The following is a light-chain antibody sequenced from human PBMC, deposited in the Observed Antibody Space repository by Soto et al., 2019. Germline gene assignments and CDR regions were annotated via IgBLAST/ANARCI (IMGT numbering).Light chain of an antibody. CDR1: SSDVGGYNY. CDR3: SSYTSSSTTV. V-gene: IGLV2-14*01. Sequence: QSVLTQPASVSGSPGQSITISCTGTSSDVGGYNYVSWYQQHPGKAPKLMIYDVSNRPSGVSNRFSGSKSGNTAPLTISGLQAEDEAGYYCSSYTSSSTTVFGTGTKVTVL. J-gene: IGLJ1*01. CDR2: DVS.